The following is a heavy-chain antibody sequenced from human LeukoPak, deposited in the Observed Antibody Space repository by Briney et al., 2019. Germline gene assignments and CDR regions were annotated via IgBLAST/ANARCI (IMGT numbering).Heavy chain of an antibody. Sequence: QSGGSLRLSCAASGFPFRSYGMHWARQAPGKGLEWVALISYDGTKKYYADSVKGLFTISRDNSKNTLYLQMNSLRPEDTAVYYCTQNDFDVWGQGTLVTVSS. CDR2: ISYDGTKK. CDR1: GFPFRSYG. CDR3: TQNDFDV. J-gene: IGHJ3*01. V-gene: IGHV3-30*03.